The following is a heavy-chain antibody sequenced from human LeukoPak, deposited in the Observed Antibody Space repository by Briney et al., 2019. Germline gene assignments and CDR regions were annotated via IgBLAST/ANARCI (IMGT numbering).Heavy chain of an antibody. V-gene: IGHV4-4*02. CDR3: ARDSGTTGEVKFDP. D-gene: IGHD3-10*01. CDR2: IHHSGST. CDR1: GGSISTNNW. Sequence: SETLSLTCAVSGGSISTNNWWTWVRQPPGKGLEWIGEIHHSGSTDYNPSLKSRVTISPDKSKNQFSLTLTSVTAADTAVYFCARDSGTTGEVKFDPWGQGTLVTVSS. J-gene: IGHJ5*02.